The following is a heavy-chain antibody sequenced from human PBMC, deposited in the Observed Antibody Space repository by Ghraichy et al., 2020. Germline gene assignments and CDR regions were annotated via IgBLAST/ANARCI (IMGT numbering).Heavy chain of an antibody. CDR1: GFTFSSYW. CDR3: ARSLHFVVVPTSGVYFDY. D-gene: IGHD2-2*01. CDR2: IKQDGSEK. Sequence: GGSLRLSCVASGFTFSSYWMSWVRQAPGKGLEWLANIKQDGSEKFYVDSVEGRFTISRDNAKNSLFLQMNTLRAEDTAVYYCARSLHFVVVPTSGVYFDYWGQGTLVTVSS. V-gene: IGHV3-7*01. J-gene: IGHJ4*02.